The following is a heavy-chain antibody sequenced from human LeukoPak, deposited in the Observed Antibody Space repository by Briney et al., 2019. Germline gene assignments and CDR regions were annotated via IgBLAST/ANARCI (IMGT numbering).Heavy chain of an antibody. CDR2: IYYSGST. CDR3: ARVPLQHIILDS. V-gene: IGHV4-61*01. CDR1: GGSVSSGSYY. J-gene: IGHJ4*02. Sequence: PSETLSLTCTVSGGSVSSGSYYWNWIRQPPGKGLEWIGHIYYSGSTTYNPSLKSRVTISVDMSNNQFSLTLSSVTAADTAVYFCARVPLQHIILDSWGQGILVTVSS.